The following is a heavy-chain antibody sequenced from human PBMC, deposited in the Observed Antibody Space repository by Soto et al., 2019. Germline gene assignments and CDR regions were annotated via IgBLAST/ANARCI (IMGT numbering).Heavy chain of an antibody. J-gene: IGHJ3*02. V-gene: IGHV3-30*18. Sequence: QVQLVESGGGVVQPGRSLRLSCAASGFTFNSHGMHWVRQAPGKGLEWMAVISYDGNNKYYADSVKGRFAISRDNFKNTLYLQMDSLRAEDTAVYYCAKDLLLTTVTNPGIWGQGTMVTVSS. CDR3: AKDLLLTTVTNPGI. CDR1: GFTFNSHG. D-gene: IGHD4-17*01. CDR2: ISYDGNNK.